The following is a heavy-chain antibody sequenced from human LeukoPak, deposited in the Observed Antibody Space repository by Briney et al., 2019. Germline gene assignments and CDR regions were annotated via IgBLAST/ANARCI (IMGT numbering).Heavy chain of an antibody. D-gene: IGHD6-13*01. J-gene: IGHJ4*02. CDR1: SGSISSYY. CDR2: IYTSGST. Sequence: SETLSLTCTVSSGSISSYYWSWIRQPAGKGLEWIGRIYTSGSTNYNPSLKSRVTMSVDTSKNQFSLKLSSVTAADTAVYYCARTLTGYSSSWYELGYWGQGTLVTVSS. V-gene: IGHV4-4*07. CDR3: ARTLTGYSSSWYELGY.